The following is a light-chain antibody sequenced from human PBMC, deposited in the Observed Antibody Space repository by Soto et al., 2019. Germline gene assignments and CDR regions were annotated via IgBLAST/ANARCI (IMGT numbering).Light chain of an antibody. J-gene: IGLJ1*01. Sequence: QCPLTQAPSVSGSRGQSITLSCTGNHNDIVTYDYVSWYQQHAGRAPRLLIYGVTTRPSGISDRFSASKSGLTASLTISGLQPEDEADYYRSSFTSDRISVFGPGTKVTVL. V-gene: IGLV2-14*03. CDR3: SSFTSDRISV. CDR2: GVT. CDR1: HNDIVTYDY.